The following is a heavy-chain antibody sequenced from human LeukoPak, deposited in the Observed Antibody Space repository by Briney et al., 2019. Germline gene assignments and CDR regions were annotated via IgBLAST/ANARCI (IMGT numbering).Heavy chain of an antibody. J-gene: IGHJ3*02. CDR3: ARESYYDSSGYSHDAFDI. CDR1: GGSFSGHY. V-gene: IGHV4-59*11. D-gene: IGHD3-22*01. Sequence: SEILSLTCAVYGGSFSGHYWTWIRQPPGKGLEWIGYIYYAGSTNYNPSLKSRVTMSVDMSRNQFSLRMTSVTAADTAVYYCARESYYDSSGYSHDAFDIWGQGTMVTVSS. CDR2: IYYAGST.